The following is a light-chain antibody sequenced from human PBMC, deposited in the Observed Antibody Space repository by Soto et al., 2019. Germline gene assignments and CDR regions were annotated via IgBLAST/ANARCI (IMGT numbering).Light chain of an antibody. CDR2: GAC. J-gene: IGKJ4*01. Sequence: EVVVTQSPGTLSLSAGESATLSCRASQSVTSDYLAWYQQKPGQSPRLLMSGACRRATGVPDRFSGSGSGTDFTLTISRLEPEDFAVYYCQQFSSYPLTFGGGTKVDIK. V-gene: IGKV3-20*01. CDR1: QSVTSDY. CDR3: QQFSSYPLT.